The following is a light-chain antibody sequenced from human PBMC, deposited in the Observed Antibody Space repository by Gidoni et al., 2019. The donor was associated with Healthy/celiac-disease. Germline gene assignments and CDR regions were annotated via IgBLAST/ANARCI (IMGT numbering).Light chain of an antibody. CDR2: SNN. J-gene: IGLJ2*01. Sequence: QSVLPQPPSASGPPGQRVTISCSGSSSNIGSNTVTWYQQLPGTAPKLHIYSNNQRPSGVPDRFSGSKSGTSASLAISGLQSEDEADYYCAAWDDSLNGVLFGGGTKLTVL. CDR1: SSNIGSNT. CDR3: AAWDDSLNGVL. V-gene: IGLV1-44*01.